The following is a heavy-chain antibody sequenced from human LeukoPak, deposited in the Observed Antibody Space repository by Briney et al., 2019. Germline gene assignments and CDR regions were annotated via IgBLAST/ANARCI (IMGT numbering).Heavy chain of an antibody. CDR1: GFTFSSYG. D-gene: IGHD3-22*01. J-gene: IGHJ4*02. CDR3: AKFYYYDSSGFDY. Sequence: GGSLRLSCAASGFTFSSYGMHWVRQAPGKGLEWVAVISYDGGNKYYADSVKGRFTISRDNSKNTLYLQMNSLRAEDTAVYYCAKFYYYDSSGFDYWGQGTLVTVSS. CDR2: ISYDGGNK. V-gene: IGHV3-30*18.